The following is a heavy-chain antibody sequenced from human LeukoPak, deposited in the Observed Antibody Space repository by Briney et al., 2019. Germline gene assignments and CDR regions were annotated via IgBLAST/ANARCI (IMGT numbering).Heavy chain of an antibody. CDR2: IYHSGST. CDR3: ARGLSITIFGANYYYGMDV. D-gene: IGHD3-3*01. J-gene: IGHJ6*02. CDR1: GGSISSGGYS. Sequence: SQTLSLTCAVSGGSISSGGYSWSWIRQPPGKGLEWIGYIYHSGSTYYNPSLKSRVTISVDRSKNQFSLKLSSVTAADMAVYYCARGLSITIFGANYYYGMDVWGQGTTVTVSS. V-gene: IGHV4-30-2*01.